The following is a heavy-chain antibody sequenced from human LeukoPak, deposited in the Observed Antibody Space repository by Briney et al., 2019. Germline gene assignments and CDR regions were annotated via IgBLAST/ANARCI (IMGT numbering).Heavy chain of an antibody. CDR3: ARDHSYYDSSGYYPDY. CDR2: ISSSSSTI. Sequence: GGSLRLSCAASGFTFSSYSMNWVRQAPGRGLEWVSYISSSSSTIYYADSVKGRFTISRDNAKNSLYLQMNSLRAEDTAVYYCARDHSYYDSSGYYPDYWGQGTLVTVSS. J-gene: IGHJ4*02. V-gene: IGHV3-48*01. CDR1: GFTFSSYS. D-gene: IGHD3-22*01.